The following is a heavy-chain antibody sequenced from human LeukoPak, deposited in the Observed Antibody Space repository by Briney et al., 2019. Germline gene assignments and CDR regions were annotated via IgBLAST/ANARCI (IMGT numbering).Heavy chain of an antibody. CDR3: ARVGVGYFDSSDYYRPDAFDI. Sequence: SETLSLTCTVSGDSISSYYWSWIRQSPGKGLEWIGYIYYSGSTNYNPSLKNRVTISVDTSKNQFSLKLSSVIAADTAVYYCARVGVGYFDSSDYYRPDAFDIWGQGTMVTVSS. V-gene: IGHV4-59*01. J-gene: IGHJ3*02. CDR2: IYYSGST. CDR1: GDSISSYY. D-gene: IGHD3-22*01.